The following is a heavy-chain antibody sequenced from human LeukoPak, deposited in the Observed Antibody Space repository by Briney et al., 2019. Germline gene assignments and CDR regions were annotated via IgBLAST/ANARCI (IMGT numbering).Heavy chain of an antibody. Sequence: SGTLSLTCGVSGXSISSTNWWSWVRQPPGQGLEWIGEISLSGVTNYNPSLKSRVTMSLDRSKNHLSLTLTSVTAADTAVYYCSRESGAFSPFGYWGQGTLVTVSS. CDR1: GXSISSTNW. J-gene: IGHJ4*02. V-gene: IGHV4-4*02. D-gene: IGHD1-26*01. CDR2: ISLSGVT. CDR3: SRESGAFSPFGY.